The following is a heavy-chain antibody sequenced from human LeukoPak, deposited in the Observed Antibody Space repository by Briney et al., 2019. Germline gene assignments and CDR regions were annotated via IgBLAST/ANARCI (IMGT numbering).Heavy chain of an antibody. V-gene: IGHV3-7*01. CDR3: AVDHDSSGH. Sequence: ETLSLTCTVSGGSISSYYWSWVRQAPGKGLEWVANIKQDGSEKYYVDSVKGRFTISRDNAKNSLYLQMDSLRAEDTAVYYCAVDHDSSGHWGQGTLVTVSS. J-gene: IGHJ4*02. CDR1: GGSISSYY. CDR2: IKQDGSEK. D-gene: IGHD3-22*01.